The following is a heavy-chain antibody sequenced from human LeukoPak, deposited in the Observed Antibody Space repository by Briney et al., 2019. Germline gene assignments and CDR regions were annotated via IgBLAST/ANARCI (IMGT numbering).Heavy chain of an antibody. J-gene: IGHJ4*02. CDR2: NIPILGIA. CDR1: GGTFSSYA. V-gene: IGHV1-69*04. CDR3: ASLSYDILTGYQRFDY. D-gene: IGHD3-9*01. Sequence: SVKVSCKASGGTFSSYAISWVRQAPGQGLEWMGRNIPILGIANYAQKFQGRVTITADKSTSTAYMELSSLRSEDTAVYYCASLSYDILTGYQRFDYWGQGTLVTVSS.